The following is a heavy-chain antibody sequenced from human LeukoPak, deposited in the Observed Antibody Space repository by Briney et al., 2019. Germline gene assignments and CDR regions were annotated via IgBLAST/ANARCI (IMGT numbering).Heavy chain of an antibody. J-gene: IGHJ4*02. Sequence: GGSLRLSCAASGFTFSNYAMMWVRQAPGKRLEWVSSITGSGDGTYYADSARGRFTISRDNSENTLYPQLNSLRAEDTAVYFCVKGFVHPTYYFDYWGQGTLVTVSS. D-gene: IGHD3-10*01. V-gene: IGHV3-23*01. CDR1: GFTFSNYA. CDR2: ITGSGDGT. CDR3: VKGFVHPTYYFDY.